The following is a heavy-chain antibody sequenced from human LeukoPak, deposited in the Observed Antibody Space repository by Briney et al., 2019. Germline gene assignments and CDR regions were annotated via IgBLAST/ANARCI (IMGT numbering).Heavy chain of an antibody. CDR2: ISEDGSEK. J-gene: IGHJ4*02. CDR1: VFTFGAYW. CDR3: AREVGSGNSDRYFDY. V-gene: IGHV3-7*01. D-gene: IGHD3-10*01. Sequence: GASLRLSCVASVFTFGAYWMTWVRKAPGKGLEWVDNISEDGSEKNYVDSLKGRFTISRDNAKNTLYLQMNSLRAEDTAVYYCAREVGSGNSDRYFDYWGQGTLVTVSS.